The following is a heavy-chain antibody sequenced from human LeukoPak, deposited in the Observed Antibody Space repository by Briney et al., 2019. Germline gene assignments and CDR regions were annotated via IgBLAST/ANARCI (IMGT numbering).Heavy chain of an antibody. D-gene: IGHD2-15*01. CDR1: GGSFSGYY. CDR3: ARGRQRYCSGGSCYHDY. CDR2: IKHSGRT. V-gene: IGHV4-34*01. J-gene: IGHJ4*02. Sequence: SQTLSLTCAVDGGSFSGYYWSWIRQPPGKGLELLGQIKHSGRTNYNPSIKSRVTISVDTSKNQFAVKLSSVTAADTAVYYCARGRQRYCSGGSCYHDYWGQGTLVTVSS.